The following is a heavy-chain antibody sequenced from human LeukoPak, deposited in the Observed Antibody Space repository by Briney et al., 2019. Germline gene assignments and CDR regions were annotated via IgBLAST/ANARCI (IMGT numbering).Heavy chain of an antibody. CDR1: GGTFSSYA. CDR2: IIPIFGTA. J-gene: IGHJ3*02. V-gene: IGHV1-69*05. Sequence: SVKVSCKASGGTFSSYAISWVRQAPGQGLEWMGRIIPIFGTANYAQKFQGRVTITTDESTGTAYMELSSLRSEDTAVYYCARVVEMATIRGAFDIWGQGTMVTGSS. CDR3: ARVVEMATIRGAFDI. D-gene: IGHD5-24*01.